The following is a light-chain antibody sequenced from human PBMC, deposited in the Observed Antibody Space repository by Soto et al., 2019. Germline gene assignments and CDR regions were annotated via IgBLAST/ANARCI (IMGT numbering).Light chain of an antibody. CDR2: KAS. J-gene: IGKJ4*01. Sequence: DIQMTQSPSTLSASVGDRVTITCRARQSISSWLAWYQQKPGKAPKLLIYKASSLESGVPSRFSGSGSGTEFTLTISSLQPDDFATYYCQQYNSYSPVTFGGGTNVEVK. CDR1: QSISSW. V-gene: IGKV1-5*03. CDR3: QQYNSYSPVT.